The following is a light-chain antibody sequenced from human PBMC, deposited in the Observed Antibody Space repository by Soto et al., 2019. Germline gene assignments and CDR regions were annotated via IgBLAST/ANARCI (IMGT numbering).Light chain of an antibody. CDR2: KAS. V-gene: IGKV1-5*03. J-gene: IGKJ1*01. CDR1: QSISSW. CDR3: QQYNNWPWT. Sequence: IQLTQSRSSLSSSGGDRFTITCRASQSISSWLAWYQQKPGKAPKLLIYKASSLESGVPSRFSGSGSGTDFTLTISSLQSEDFAVYYCQQYNNWPWTFGQGTKVDIK.